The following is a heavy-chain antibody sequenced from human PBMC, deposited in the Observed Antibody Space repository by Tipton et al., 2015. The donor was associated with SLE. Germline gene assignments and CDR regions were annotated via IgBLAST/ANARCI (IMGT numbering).Heavy chain of an antibody. V-gene: IGHV3-33*01. CDR2: IWYDGSNK. Sequence: SLRLSCAASGFTFSSYGMHWVRQAPGKGLEWVAIIWYDGSNKYYADSVKGRFTISRDNSKNTLYLEMRSLRAEDTAVFYCARNGGNYYMYVWGKGTTVTVSS. CDR1: GFTFSSYG. J-gene: IGHJ6*03. CDR3: ARNGGNYYMYV. D-gene: IGHD3-16*01.